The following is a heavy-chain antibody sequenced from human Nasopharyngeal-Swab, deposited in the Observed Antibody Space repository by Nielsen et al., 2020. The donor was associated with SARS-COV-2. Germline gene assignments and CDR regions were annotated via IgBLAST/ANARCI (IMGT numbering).Heavy chain of an antibody. J-gene: IGHJ4*02. V-gene: IGHV4-4*07. CDR1: GGSISSYY. CDR3: AIDSSGWFTYDY. Sequence: SETLSLTCTVSGGSISSYYWSWIRQPAGKGLEWIGRIYTSGSTNYNPSLKRRVTMSVDTSKNQFSLKLSSVTAADTAVYYCAIDSSGWFTYDYWGQGTLVTVSS. CDR2: IYTSGST. D-gene: IGHD6-19*01.